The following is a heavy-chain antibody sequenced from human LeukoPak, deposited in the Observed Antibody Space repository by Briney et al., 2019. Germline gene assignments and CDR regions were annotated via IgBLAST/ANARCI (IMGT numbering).Heavy chain of an antibody. V-gene: IGHV1-69*05. D-gene: IGHD3-3*01. CDR2: IIPIFGTA. J-gene: IGHJ4*02. CDR3: AMYPYYDFWSGYLRRDY. CDR1: GDTFSRYA. Sequence: SEKVSCTAPGDTFSRYAISWVRQAPGQGLESVGGIIPIFGTAIYAEKFQGRFPITTEESTSTAYMELSSLRSEDTSVYYCAMYPYYDFWSGYLRRDYWGQGTLVTVSS.